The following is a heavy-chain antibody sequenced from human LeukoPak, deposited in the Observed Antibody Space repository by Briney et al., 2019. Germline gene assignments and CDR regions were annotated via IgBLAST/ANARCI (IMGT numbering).Heavy chain of an antibody. V-gene: IGHV4-59*01. J-gene: IGHJ5*02. CDR1: GGSISSYY. CDR3: ASSIYDYVPFYP. CDR2: IYYSGST. D-gene: IGHD3-16*01. Sequence: SETLSLTFTVSGGSISSYYWSWIRPPPGKGLEWIGYIYYSGSTNYNPSLKSRVTISVDTSKNQFSLKLSSVTAADTAVYYCASSIYDYVPFYPWGQGTLVTVSS.